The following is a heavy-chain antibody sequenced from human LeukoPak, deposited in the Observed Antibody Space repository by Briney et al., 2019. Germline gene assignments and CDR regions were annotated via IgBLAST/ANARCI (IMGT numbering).Heavy chain of an antibody. D-gene: IGHD7-27*01. CDR3: TTGNWGPY. CDR1: GFTFSSYA. Sequence: PGGSLRLSCAASGFTFSSYAMSWVRQAPGKGLEWVGRIKRNTDGGTTDYAAPVKGRFTISRDDSKNTLYLQMNSLKTEDTAVYYCTTGNWGPYWGQGTLVTVSS. CDR2: IKRNTDGGTT. J-gene: IGHJ4*02. V-gene: IGHV3-15*01.